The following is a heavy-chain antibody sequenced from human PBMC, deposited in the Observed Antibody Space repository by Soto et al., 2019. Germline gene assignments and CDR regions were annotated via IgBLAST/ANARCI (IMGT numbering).Heavy chain of an antibody. J-gene: IGHJ4*02. CDR3: AKAHYSSSSYFDY. D-gene: IGHD6-6*01. Sequence: GGSLRLSCAASGFTFSSYGMHWVRQAPGKGLEWVAVISYDGSNKYYADSVKGRFTISRDNSKNTLYLQMNSLRAEDTAVYYCAKAHYSSSSYFDYWGQGTLVTVSS. CDR1: GFTFSSYG. CDR2: ISYDGSNK. V-gene: IGHV3-30*18.